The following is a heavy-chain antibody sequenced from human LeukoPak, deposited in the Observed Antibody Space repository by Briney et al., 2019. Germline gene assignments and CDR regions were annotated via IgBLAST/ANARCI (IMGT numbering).Heavy chain of an antibody. J-gene: IGHJ4*02. V-gene: IGHV4-59*08. CDR2: VYSSGST. D-gene: IGHD6-13*01. Sequence: SETLSLTCTVSGGSISSDYWSWIRQPPGKRLEWIGYVYSSGSTNYNPSLKSRVTISVDTSKNHFSLKLSSVTAADTAVYYCARHETAAGPYYFDYWGQGTLVTVSS. CDR1: GGSISSDY. CDR3: ARHETAAGPYYFDY.